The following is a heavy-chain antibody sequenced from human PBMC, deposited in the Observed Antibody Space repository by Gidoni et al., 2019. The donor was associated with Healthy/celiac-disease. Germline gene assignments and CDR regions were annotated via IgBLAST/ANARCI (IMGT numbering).Heavy chain of an antibody. V-gene: IGHV3-7*04. CDR3: ARGSGYEGGAFDI. CDR1: GFTFSSYW. Sequence: EVQPVESGGGLVQPGGSLRLFCAASGFTFSSYWMSWVRQAPGKGLEWVANIKQDGSEKYYVDSVKGRFTISRDNAKNSLYLQMNSLRAEDTAVYYCARGSGYEGGAFDIWGQGTMVTVSS. D-gene: IGHD5-12*01. J-gene: IGHJ3*02. CDR2: IKQDGSEK.